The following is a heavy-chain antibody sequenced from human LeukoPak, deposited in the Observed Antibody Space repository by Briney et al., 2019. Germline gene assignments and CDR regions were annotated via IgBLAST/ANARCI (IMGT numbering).Heavy chain of an antibody. Sequence: PGGSLRLSCAASGFTFSSYWMHWVRQTPGKGLVWVSRIKSDGSTIYADSVKGRFTISRDNAKNTLYLQMNSLRAEDTAVYYCAKECSGGSCPFDYWGQGTLVTVSS. CDR1: GFTFSSYW. J-gene: IGHJ4*02. CDR3: AKECSGGSCPFDY. D-gene: IGHD2-15*01. CDR2: IKSDGST. V-gene: IGHV3-74*01.